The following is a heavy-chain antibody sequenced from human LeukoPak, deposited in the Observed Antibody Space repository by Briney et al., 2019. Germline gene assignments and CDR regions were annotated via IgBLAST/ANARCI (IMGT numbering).Heavy chain of an antibody. V-gene: IGHV4-34*01. Sequence: SETLSLTCAVYGGSFSGYYWSWIRQPPGKGLEWIGEINHSGSTNYNPSLKSRVTISVDTSKNQFSLKLSSVTAADTAVYYCARVARWLQPLDAFDIWGQGTMVTVSS. CDR1: GGSFSGYY. CDR2: INHSGST. CDR3: ARVARWLQPLDAFDI. D-gene: IGHD5-24*01. J-gene: IGHJ3*02.